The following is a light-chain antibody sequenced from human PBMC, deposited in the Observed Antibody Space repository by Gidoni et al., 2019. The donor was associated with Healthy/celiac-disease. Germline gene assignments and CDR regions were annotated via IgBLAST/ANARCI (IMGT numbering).Light chain of an antibody. J-gene: IGKJ4*01. CDR2: DAS. CDR1: QSVSSY. CDR3: QQRSNWPSLT. Sequence: EIVLTQSPATLSLSPGERATLSRRSSQSVSSYLAWYQQKPGQAPRLRIYDASNRATGIPARFSGSGSGTDFTLTISGLEPEDFAVYYCQQRSNWPSLTFGGGTKVEIK. V-gene: IGKV3-11*01.